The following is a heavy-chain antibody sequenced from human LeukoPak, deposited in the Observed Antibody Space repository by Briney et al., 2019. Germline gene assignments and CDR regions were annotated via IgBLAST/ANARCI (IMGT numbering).Heavy chain of an antibody. J-gene: IGHJ4*02. D-gene: IGHD3-3*01. CDR2: IKQDGSEK. V-gene: IGHV3-7*01. CDR1: GFSFSSYW. Sequence: PGGSLRLSCAASGFSFSSYWMSWVRQAPGKGLEWVANIKQDGSEKYYVDSVKGRFTISRDNAKNSLYLQMNGLRAEDTAVYYCARELHHDFWSGYYPAYYFDYWGQGTLVTVSS. CDR3: ARELHHDFWSGYYPAYYFDY.